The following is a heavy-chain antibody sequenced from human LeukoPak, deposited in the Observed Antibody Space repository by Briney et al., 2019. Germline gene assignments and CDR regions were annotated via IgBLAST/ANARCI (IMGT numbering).Heavy chain of an antibody. V-gene: IGHV1-69*05. CDR3: ARVRSSWYSGPFDY. CDR1: GGTFSSYA. D-gene: IGHD6-13*01. CDR2: IIPIFGTA. Sequence: SVKVSCKASGGTFSSYAISWVRQAPGQGLEWMGGIIPIFGTANYAQKLQGRVTMTTDTSTSTAYMELRSLRSDDTAVYYCARVRSSWYSGPFDYWGQGTLVTVSS. J-gene: IGHJ4*02.